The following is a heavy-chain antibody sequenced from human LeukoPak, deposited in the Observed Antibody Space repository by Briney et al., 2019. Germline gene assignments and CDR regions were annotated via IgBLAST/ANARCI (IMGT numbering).Heavy chain of an antibody. V-gene: IGHV4-61*01. J-gene: IGHJ6*04. CDR3: ARDGPPHPYCSGGSCYYYYGMDV. Sequence: SETLSLTCTVSGGSVSSGSYYWSWIRQPPGKGLEWIGYIYYSGSTNYNPSLKSRVTISVDTSKNQFSLELSSVTAADTAVYYCARDGPPHPYCSGGSCYYYYGMDVWGKGTTVTVSS. D-gene: IGHD2-15*01. CDR2: IYYSGST. CDR1: GGSVSSGSYY.